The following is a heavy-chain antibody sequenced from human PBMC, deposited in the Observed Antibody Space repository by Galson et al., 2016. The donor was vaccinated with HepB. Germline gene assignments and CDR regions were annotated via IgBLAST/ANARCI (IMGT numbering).Heavy chain of an antibody. CDR1: GFTFNNYA. D-gene: IGHD3-10*01. CDR2: ISGSGGST. CDR3: AKDFGLLWFGPFDS. V-gene: IGHV3-23*01. J-gene: IGHJ4*02. Sequence: SLRLSCAASGFTFNNYAMSWVRQAPGKGLEWVSAISGSGGSTYYTDSVKGRFTISRDNSRNTVFLVMSSLRAEDTAVYYCAKDFGLLWFGPFDSWDQGTLVTVSS.